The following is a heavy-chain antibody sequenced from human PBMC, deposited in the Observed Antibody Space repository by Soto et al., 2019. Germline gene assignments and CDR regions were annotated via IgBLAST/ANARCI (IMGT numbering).Heavy chain of an antibody. CDR3: ARARAAAGTEYYYYMDV. CDR2: IIPILGIA. J-gene: IGHJ6*03. Sequence: ASVKVSCKASGGTFSSYTISWVRQAPGQGLEWMGRIIPILGIANYAQKFQGRVTITADKSTSTAYMELSSLRSEDTAVYYCARARAAAGTEYYYYMDVWGKGTTVTVSS. D-gene: IGHD6-13*01. CDR1: GGTFSSYT. V-gene: IGHV1-69*02.